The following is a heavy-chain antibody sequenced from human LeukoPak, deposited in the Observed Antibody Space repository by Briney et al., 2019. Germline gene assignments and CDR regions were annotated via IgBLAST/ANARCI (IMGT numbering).Heavy chain of an antibody. CDR1: GFTFSSYR. CDR2: ISSSSSFI. V-gene: IGHV3-21*01. Sequence: PGGSLRLSCAASGFTFSSYRMNWVRQAPGKGLEWVSAISSSSSFIYYAESVKGRFTITRDNAKNSLYLQMNSLRAEDTAVYYCAREDYSKGGDYFDYWGQGTLVTVSS. CDR3: AREDYSKGGDYFDY. J-gene: IGHJ4*02. D-gene: IGHD4-11*01.